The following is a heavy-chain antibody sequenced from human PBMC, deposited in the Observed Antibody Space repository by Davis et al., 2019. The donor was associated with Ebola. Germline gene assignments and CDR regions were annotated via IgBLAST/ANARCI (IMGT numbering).Heavy chain of an antibody. CDR1: GGAITSYY. V-gene: IGHV4-59*08. D-gene: IGHD3-22*01. CDR3: ASRWEYYDSSGPVSFGMDV. J-gene: IGHJ6*02. Sequence: MPSETLSLTCTVSGGAITSYYWSWIRQPPGKGLEWIGYVYFSGSTNYIPSLRGRITISVDTSKNQFSLKLNSVTAADTAVYYCASRWEYYDSSGPVSFGMDVWGQGTTVTVSS. CDR2: VYFSGST.